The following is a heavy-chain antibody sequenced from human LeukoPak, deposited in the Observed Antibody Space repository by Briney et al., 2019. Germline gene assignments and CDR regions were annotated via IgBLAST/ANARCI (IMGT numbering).Heavy chain of an antibody. V-gene: IGHV3-7*01. D-gene: IGHD5-18*01. Sequence: PGGSLRLSCAASGFTFSHYWMSWVRQAPGKGLEWVANIKQDGSEKYYVDSVKGRFTISRDNAKNSLYLQMNSLRAEDTAVYYCARGNTAMVDYWGQGTLVTVSS. CDR3: ARGNTAMVDY. CDR2: IKQDGSEK. CDR1: GFTFSHYW. J-gene: IGHJ4*02.